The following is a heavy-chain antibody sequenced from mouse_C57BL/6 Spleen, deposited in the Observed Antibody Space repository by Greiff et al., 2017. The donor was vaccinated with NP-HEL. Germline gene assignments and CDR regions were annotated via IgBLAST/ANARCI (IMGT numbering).Heavy chain of an antibody. CDR2: IRNKANGYTT. V-gene: IGHV7-3*01. CDR1: GFTFTDYY. CDR3: ARYTTVVDYWYFDV. D-gene: IGHD1-1*01. J-gene: IGHJ1*03. Sequence: EVQRVESGGGLVQPGGSLSLSCAASGFTFTDYYMSWVRQPPGKALEWLGFIRNKANGYTTEYSASVKGRFTISRDNSQSILYLQMNALRAEDSATYYCARYTTVVDYWYFDVWGTGTTVTVSS.